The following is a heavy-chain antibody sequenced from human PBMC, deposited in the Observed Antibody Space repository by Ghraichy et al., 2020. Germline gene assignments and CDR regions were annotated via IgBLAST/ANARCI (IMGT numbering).Heavy chain of an antibody. D-gene: IGHD2-15*01. V-gene: IGHV3-30*02. CDR1: GFIFSSFG. J-gene: IGHJ6*02. CDR2: IRYGGSNK. Sequence: GGSLNISCAASGFIFSSFGMHWVRQAPGKGLEWVAFIRYGGSNKYYADSVKGRFTISRDNSKNTLYLQMNSLRVEDTAMYYCAKDPHPQDIAPAGMDVWGQGTTITVSS. CDR3: AKDPHPQDIAPAGMDV.